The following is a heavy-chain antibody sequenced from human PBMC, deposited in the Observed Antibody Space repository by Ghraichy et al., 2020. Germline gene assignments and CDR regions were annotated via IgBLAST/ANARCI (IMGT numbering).Heavy chain of an antibody. CDR1: GGSISSYY. CDR2: IYYSGST. CDR3: ARRRYDFWSGYYGYYYYMDV. D-gene: IGHD3-3*01. V-gene: IGHV4-59*08. J-gene: IGHJ6*03. Sequence: SETLSLTCTVSGGSISSYYWSWIRQPPGKGLEWIGYIYYSGSTNYNPSLKSRVTISVDTSKNQFSLKLSSVTAADTAVYYCARRRYDFWSGYYGYYYYMDVWGKGTTVTVSS.